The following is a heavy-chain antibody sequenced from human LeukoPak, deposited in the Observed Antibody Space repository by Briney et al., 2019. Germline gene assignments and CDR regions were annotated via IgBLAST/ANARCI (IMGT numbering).Heavy chain of an antibody. CDR2: IYYSVST. CDR3: ASSLSGWAPFDY. Sequence: SETLSLTCTVAGGSIGSYYWSWVRQPPGKGLEWIGYIYYSVSTNYNPSLKSRVTISVDTSKNQFSLKLSSVTAADTAVYYCASSLSGWAPFDYWGQGTLVTVSS. J-gene: IGHJ4*02. CDR1: GGSIGSYY. D-gene: IGHD6-19*01. V-gene: IGHV4-59*08.